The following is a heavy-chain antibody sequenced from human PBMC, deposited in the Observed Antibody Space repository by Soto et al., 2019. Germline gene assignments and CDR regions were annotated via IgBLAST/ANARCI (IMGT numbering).Heavy chain of an antibody. D-gene: IGHD1-7*01. CDR2: IGPKNGDT. CDR3: GRGRSGELVVFY. Sequence: QVQLVQSGAEVKESGASVKVSCKASGYTFTGYYIHWVRQAPGQGFEWVGEIGPKNGDTRYALKFQGRVAMTKDSSITTVYMELSNLSPDYTAVYYCGRGRSGELVVFYWGQGTLVTVHS. J-gene: IGHJ4*02. V-gene: IGHV1-2*02. CDR1: GYTFTGYY.